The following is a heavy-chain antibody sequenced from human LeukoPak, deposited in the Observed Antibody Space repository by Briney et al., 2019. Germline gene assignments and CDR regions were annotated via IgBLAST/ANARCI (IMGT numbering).Heavy chain of an antibody. CDR1: GGSISSSSYY. V-gene: IGHV4-39*07. Sequence: PSGTLSLTCTVSGGSISSSSYYWAWIRQPPGKGLEWIGNIYYSGSTYYNPSLKSRVTISIDASKNQFSLKLSSVTAADTAVYYCARRLRWLQFEGFDYWGQGTLVTVSS. J-gene: IGHJ4*02. CDR3: ARRLRWLQFEGFDY. D-gene: IGHD5-24*01. CDR2: IYYSGST.